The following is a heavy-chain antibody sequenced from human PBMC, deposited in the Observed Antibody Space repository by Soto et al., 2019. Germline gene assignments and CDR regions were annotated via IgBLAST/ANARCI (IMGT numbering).Heavy chain of an antibody. V-gene: IGHV1-18*01. D-gene: IGHD2-8*01. CDR1: GYTFSKYG. CDR3: AREGTSGHAFDI. Sequence: ASVKVSCTASGYTFSKYGISWVRQAPGQGLEYMGWISGYIDHTHYAQNLQGRVTLTTDRSTSTAYMELRSLRSDDTAVYFCAREGTSGHAFDIWGQGTMVTVSS. J-gene: IGHJ3*02. CDR2: ISGYIDHT.